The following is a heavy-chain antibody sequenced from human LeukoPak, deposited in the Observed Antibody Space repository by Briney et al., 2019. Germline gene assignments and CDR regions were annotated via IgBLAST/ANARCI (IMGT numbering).Heavy chain of an antibody. CDR2: IIPIFGTA. D-gene: IGHD3-22*01. CDR3: ATISYYYDDSNFDY. J-gene: IGHJ4*02. V-gene: IGHV1-69*06. CDR1: GYTFTSYG. Sequence: GASVKVSCKASGYTFTSYGISWVRQAPGQGLEWMGGIIPIFGTANYAQKFQGRVTITADKSTSTAYMELSSLRSEDTAVYYCATISYYYDDSNFDYWGQGTLVTVSS.